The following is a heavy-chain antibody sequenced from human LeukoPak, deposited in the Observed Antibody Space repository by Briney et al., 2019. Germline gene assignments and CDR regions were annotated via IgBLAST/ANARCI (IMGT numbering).Heavy chain of an antibody. CDR1: GSTFSSYG. D-gene: IGHD1-14*01. Sequence: AGGSLRLSCAASGSTFSSYGMHWVRQAPGKGLEWVAVIWYDGSNKYYADSVKGRFTISRDNSKNTPYLQMNSLRAEDTAVYYCARDVGIPDYWGQGTLVTVSS. V-gene: IGHV3-33*01. CDR3: ARDVGIPDY. J-gene: IGHJ4*02. CDR2: IWYDGSNK.